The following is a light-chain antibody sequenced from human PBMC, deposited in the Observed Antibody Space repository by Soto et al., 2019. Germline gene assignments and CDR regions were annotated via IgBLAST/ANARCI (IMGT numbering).Light chain of an antibody. J-gene: IGLJ2*01. CDR1: SSDVGGYNL. CDR3: CSYAGSSSLEV. V-gene: IGLV2-23*01. Sequence: QSVLTQPASVSGSPGQSITISCTGTSSDVGGYNLVSWYQQHPGKAPKLLIYEDSKRPSGVSNRFSGSKSGNTASLTISGLQAEDEADYYCCSYAGSSSLEVFGGGTKVTVL. CDR2: EDS.